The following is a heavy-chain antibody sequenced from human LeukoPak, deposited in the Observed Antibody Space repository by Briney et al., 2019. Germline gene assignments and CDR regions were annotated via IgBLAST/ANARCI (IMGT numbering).Heavy chain of an antibody. CDR2: IYTSGST. D-gene: IGHD5-18*01. V-gene: IGHV4-4*07. CDR1: GGSISSYY. Sequence: SETLSLTCTVSGGSISSYYWSWIRQPAGKGLEWIGRIYTSGSTNYNPSLKSRVTMSVDTSKNQFSLKLSSVTAADTAVYYCARETWIQLSVYYFDYWGQGTLGTVSS. CDR3: ARETWIQLSVYYFDY. J-gene: IGHJ4*02.